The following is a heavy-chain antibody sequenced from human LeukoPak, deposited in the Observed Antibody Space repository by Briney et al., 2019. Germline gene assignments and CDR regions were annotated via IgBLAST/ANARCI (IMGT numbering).Heavy chain of an antibody. CDR3: ARVRAVGATANYFDY. D-gene: IGHD1-26*01. Sequence: WETLSLTCTVSGGSISSYYWSWIRQPPGKGLEWIGYIYYSGSTNYNPSLKSRVTISVDTSKNKFSLKLSSVTAADTAVYYCARVRAVGATANYFDYWGQGTLVTVSS. CDR2: IYYSGST. CDR1: GGSISSYY. V-gene: IGHV4-59*01. J-gene: IGHJ4*02.